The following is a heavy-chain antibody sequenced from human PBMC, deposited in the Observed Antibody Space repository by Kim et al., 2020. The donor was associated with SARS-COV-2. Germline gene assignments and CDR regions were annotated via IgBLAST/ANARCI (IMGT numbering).Heavy chain of an antibody. CDR1: GFTFDDYA. J-gene: IGHJ4*02. CDR3: AKDMSWSYYYDSSGYLQEGFDY. Sequence: GGSLRPSCAASGFTFDDYAMHWVRQAPGKGLEGVSGISWNSGSIGYADSVKGRFTISRDNAKNSLYLQMNSLRAEDTALYYCAKDMSWSYYYDSSGYLQEGFDYWGQGTLVTVSS. D-gene: IGHD3-22*01. V-gene: IGHV3-9*01. CDR2: ISWNSGSI.